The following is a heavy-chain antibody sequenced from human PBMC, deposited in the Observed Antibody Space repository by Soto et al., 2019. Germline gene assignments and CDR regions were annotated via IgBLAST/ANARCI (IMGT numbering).Heavy chain of an antibody. CDR2: ILYTGNT. CDR1: GVSISNYY. J-gene: IGHJ6*02. CDR3: ARAAYGSGNYYAPHYYYAMDV. Sequence: QVQLQESGPGLVKPSETLSLTCTVSGVSISNYYWSWIRQPPGKGLEWLGYILYTGNTNYNPSLQCRLTISVDTSKNQVSLERTSVTTADTAVYFCARAAYGSGNYYAPHYYYAMDVWGQGTTVTVSS. D-gene: IGHD3-10*01. V-gene: IGHV4-59*01.